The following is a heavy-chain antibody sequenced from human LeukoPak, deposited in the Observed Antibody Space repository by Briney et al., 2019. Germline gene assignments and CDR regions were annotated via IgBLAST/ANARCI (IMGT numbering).Heavy chain of an antibody. J-gene: IGHJ4*02. CDR2: FDPEDGGT. V-gene: IGHV1-24*01. CDR3: ATFNFWSGYYGTPGDY. CDR1: GYTLTELS. D-gene: IGHD3-3*01. Sequence: ASVTVSCKVSGYTLTELSMHWVRQAPGKGVEWMGGFDPEDGGTIYAQKFQGRVTMTEDTSTDTAYMELSSLRSEDTAVYSCATFNFWSGYYGTPGDYWGQGTLVTVSP.